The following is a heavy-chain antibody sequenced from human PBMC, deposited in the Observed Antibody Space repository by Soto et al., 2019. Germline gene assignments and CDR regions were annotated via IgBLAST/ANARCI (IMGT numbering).Heavy chain of an antibody. V-gene: IGHV4-34*01. Sequence: PSETLSLTCAVYGGSFSGYYWNWIRQPPGKGLEWIGEINHSGSTNYNPSLKSRVTMSVDTSKNQFSLKLSSVTAAYTALYYCARGKDTYGMDVWGQGTTVTVSS. CDR1: GGSFSGYY. CDR2: INHSGST. D-gene: IGHD5-18*01. J-gene: IGHJ6*02. CDR3: ARGKDTYGMDV.